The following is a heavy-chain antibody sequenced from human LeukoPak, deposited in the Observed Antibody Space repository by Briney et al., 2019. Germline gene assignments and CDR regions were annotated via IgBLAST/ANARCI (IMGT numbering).Heavy chain of an antibody. CDR1: GYTFTNSY. CDR2: INLKSGDT. CDR3: AREGRHCGGDCYSFDF. J-gene: IGHJ4*02. D-gene: IGHD2-21*02. V-gene: IGHV1-2*02. Sequence: ASVKVSCKASGYTFTNSYMHWVRQAPGRGLEYLAWINLKSGDTIYAQKFQGRVTLTRDTSISTAYMDLGSLRSDDTAIYYCAREGRHCGGDCYSFDFWGQGTLFTVSS.